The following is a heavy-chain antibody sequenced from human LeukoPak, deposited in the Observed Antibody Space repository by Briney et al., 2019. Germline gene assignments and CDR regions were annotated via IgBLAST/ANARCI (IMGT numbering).Heavy chain of an antibody. CDR2: IDPSGGST. CDR1: GYTFTSFY. V-gene: IGHV1-46*01. CDR3: ARARELGSKTKYYFDY. J-gene: IGHJ4*02. D-gene: IGHD1-7*01. Sequence: VASVKVSCKASGYTFTSFYMHWVRQAPGQGLEWMGIIDPSGGSTTYPQKFQGRVTMTRDMSTRTVYMELSSLGYEDTAVYYCARARELGSKTKYYFDYWGQGTLVTVSS.